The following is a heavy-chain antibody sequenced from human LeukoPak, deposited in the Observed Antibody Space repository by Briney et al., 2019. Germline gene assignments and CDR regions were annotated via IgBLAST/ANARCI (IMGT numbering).Heavy chain of an antibody. Sequence: SVKVSCKASGFTFISSAVQWVRQARGQRLEWIGWIVVGSDNTNYAQKFQERVIITRDMSTSTAYMELSSLRSEDTAVYYCAADPDYDFWSGYIAPRTFDYWGQGTLVTVSS. CDR1: GFTFISSA. CDR3: AADPDYDFWSGYIAPRTFDY. J-gene: IGHJ4*02. V-gene: IGHV1-58*01. CDR2: IVVGSDNT. D-gene: IGHD3-3*01.